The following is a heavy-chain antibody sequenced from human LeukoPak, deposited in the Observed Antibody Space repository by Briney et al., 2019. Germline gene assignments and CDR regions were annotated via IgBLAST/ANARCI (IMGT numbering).Heavy chain of an antibody. J-gene: IGHJ4*02. Sequence: SDTLSLTCTVSGDSMSTSYWSWIRQPLGKGLEWIGYFYHSGTDYNPSLKSRVTISGDMSNNQFSLKLSSVTAADTAIYYCARGWRGDHFDYWGQGTLVSVSS. CDR2: FYHSGT. D-gene: IGHD3-16*01. V-gene: IGHV4-59*07. CDR3: ARGWRGDHFDY. CDR1: GDSMSTSY.